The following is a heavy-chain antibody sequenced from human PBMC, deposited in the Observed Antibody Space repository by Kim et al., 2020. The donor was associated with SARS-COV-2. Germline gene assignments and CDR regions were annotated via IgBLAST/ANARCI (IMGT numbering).Heavy chain of an antibody. V-gene: IGHV4-34*01. CDR1: GGSFSGYY. CDR3: ARGPYSGYDGDY. D-gene: IGHD5-12*01. J-gene: IGHJ4*02. Sequence: SETLSLTCAVYGGSFSGYYWSWIRQPPGKGLEWIGEINHSGSTNYNPSLKSRVTISVDTSKNQFSLKLSSVTAADTAVYYCARGPYSGYDGDYWGQGTLVTVSS. CDR2: INHSGST.